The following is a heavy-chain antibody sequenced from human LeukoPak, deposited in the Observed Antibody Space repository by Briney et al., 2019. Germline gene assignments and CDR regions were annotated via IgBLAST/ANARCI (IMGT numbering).Heavy chain of an antibody. Sequence: PWGSLRLSCAASGFTFSSYAMHWVRQAPGKGLEWVAVISYDGSNKYYADFVKGRFTISRDNSKNTLYLQMNSLRAEDTAVYYCAKDIAVAGQTFDYWGQGTLVTVSS. J-gene: IGHJ4*02. CDR3: AKDIAVAGQTFDY. D-gene: IGHD6-19*01. V-gene: IGHV3-30-3*01. CDR1: GFTFSSYA. CDR2: ISYDGSNK.